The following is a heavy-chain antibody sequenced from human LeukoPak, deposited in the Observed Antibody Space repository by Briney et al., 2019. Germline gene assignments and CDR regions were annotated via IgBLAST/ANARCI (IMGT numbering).Heavy chain of an antibody. Sequence: SVKVSCKASGGTFSSYAISWVRQAPGQGLELMGGIIPIFGTANYAQKFQGRVTITTDESTSTAYMELSSLRSEDTAVYYCARVSPYIAARQYNWFDPWGQGTLVTVSS. CDR1: GGTFSSYA. J-gene: IGHJ5*02. CDR2: IIPIFGTA. D-gene: IGHD6-6*01. V-gene: IGHV1-69*05. CDR3: ARVSPYIAARQYNWFDP.